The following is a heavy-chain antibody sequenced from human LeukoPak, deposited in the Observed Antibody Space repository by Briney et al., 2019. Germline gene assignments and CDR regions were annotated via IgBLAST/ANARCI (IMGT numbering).Heavy chain of an antibody. V-gene: IGHV4-61*02. J-gene: IGHJ4*02. Sequence: SETLSLTCTVSGGSISSGSYYWSWIRQPAGKGLEWIGRIYTSGSSNHNPSLKSRVTISVDTSKNQFSLKLSSVTAADTAVYYCARLPQLWLPLGYFDYWGQGTLVTVSS. CDR1: GGSISSGSYY. CDR3: ARLPQLWLPLGYFDY. D-gene: IGHD5-18*01. CDR2: IYTSGSS.